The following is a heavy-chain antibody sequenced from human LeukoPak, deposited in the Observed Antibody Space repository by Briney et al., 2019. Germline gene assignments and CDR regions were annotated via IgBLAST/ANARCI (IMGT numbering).Heavy chain of an antibody. J-gene: IGHJ4*02. CDR1: GYTFTGYY. Sequence: ASVKVSCKASGYTFTGYYMHWVRQAPGQGLEWMGWINPNSGGTNYAQKFQGRVTMTRDTSISTAYMELSRLTFDDTAVYYCARALRVGSPYYHKNWGQGTLITVSS. V-gene: IGHV1-2*02. CDR3: ARALRVGSPYYHKN. CDR2: INPNSGGT. D-gene: IGHD3-3*01.